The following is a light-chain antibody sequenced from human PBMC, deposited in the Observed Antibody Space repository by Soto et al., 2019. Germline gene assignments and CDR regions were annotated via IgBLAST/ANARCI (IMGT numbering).Light chain of an antibody. CDR1: QSVSSSY. V-gene: IGKV3-20*01. Sequence: EIVFTQSPGTLSLSPGERATLSCRASQSVSSSYLAWYQQKLGQAPRLLIYGASSRETGIPDRFSGSGSGTEFTLPISRLEPEDFAVYYCQQYGSSTGTFGQGTKVDI. CDR3: QQYGSSTGT. CDR2: GAS. J-gene: IGKJ1*01.